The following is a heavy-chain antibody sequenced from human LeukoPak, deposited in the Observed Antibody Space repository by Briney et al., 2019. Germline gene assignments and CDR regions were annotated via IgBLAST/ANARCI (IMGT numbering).Heavy chain of an antibody. CDR1: GGSVSSGGYY. Sequence: TLSLTCTVSGGSVSSGGYYWSWIRPHPGKGLEWIGYIYCSGNTYYNPSLESRLTISLDTSTNQFSLKLGSVTAADTAVYYCATTGYYYYVDGWGKGTTVTVSS. CDR3: ATTGYYYYVDG. CDR2: IYCSGNT. V-gene: IGHV4-31*03. D-gene: IGHD2-8*02. J-gene: IGHJ6*03.